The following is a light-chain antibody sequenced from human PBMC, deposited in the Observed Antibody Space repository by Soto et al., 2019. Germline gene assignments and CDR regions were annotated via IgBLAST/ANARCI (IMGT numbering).Light chain of an antibody. V-gene: IGLV2-8*01. J-gene: IGLJ2*01. Sequence: QSALTQPPSASGSPGQSVTSSCTGTSSDVGGYNYVSWYQQHPGKAPKLMIYEVSKRPSGVPDRFSGSKSGNTASLTVSGLQAEDEADYYCSSYAGSNKVVFGGGTKVTVL. CDR3: SSYAGSNKVV. CDR2: EVS. CDR1: SSDVGGYNY.